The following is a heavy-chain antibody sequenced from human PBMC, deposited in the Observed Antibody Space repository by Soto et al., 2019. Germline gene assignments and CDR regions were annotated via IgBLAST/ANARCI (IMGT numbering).Heavy chain of an antibody. Sequence: QVQLVQSGAEVKKPGASVKVSCKASGYTFTSYGISWVRQAPGQGLEWMGWISAYKGNTNYAQKLQGRVTMTTDTSTSTAYMELRSLRSDDTAVYYCARDRTRGVAAAGTRSVIGYWGQGTLVTVSS. D-gene: IGHD6-13*01. J-gene: IGHJ4*02. V-gene: IGHV1-18*01. CDR3: ARDRTRGVAAAGTRSVIGY. CDR1: GYTFTSYG. CDR2: ISAYKGNT.